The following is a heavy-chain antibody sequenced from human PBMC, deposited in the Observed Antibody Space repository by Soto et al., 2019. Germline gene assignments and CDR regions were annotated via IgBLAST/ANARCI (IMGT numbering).Heavy chain of an antibody. Sequence: GASVKVSCKASGYTFTSYGISWARQAPGQGLEWVGWISANNGNAHYARKLQGRVTLTTDTSTTTAYTELRSLRSDDTATYYCARKPMGAPVDDWGQGTLVTVSS. CDR2: ISANNGNA. CDR1: GYTFTSYG. V-gene: IGHV1-18*01. J-gene: IGHJ4*02. D-gene: IGHD3-10*01. CDR3: ARKPMGAPVDD.